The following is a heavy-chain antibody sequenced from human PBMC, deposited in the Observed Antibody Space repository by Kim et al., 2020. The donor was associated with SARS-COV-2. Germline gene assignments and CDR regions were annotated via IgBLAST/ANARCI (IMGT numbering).Heavy chain of an antibody. V-gene: IGHV3-74*01. CDR3: ASFDVVVVAATPSWFDP. D-gene: IGHD2-15*01. Sequence: VKGRFTISRDNAKNTLYLQMNSLRAEDTAVYYCASFDVVVVAATPSWFDPWGQGTLVTVSS. J-gene: IGHJ5*02.